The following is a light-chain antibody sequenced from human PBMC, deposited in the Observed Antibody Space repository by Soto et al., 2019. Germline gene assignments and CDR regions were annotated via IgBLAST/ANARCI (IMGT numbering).Light chain of an antibody. CDR2: EVN. CDR3: NSHGGSNNFWV. V-gene: IGLV2-8*01. Sequence: QSALTQPPSASGSPGQSVTISCTGTSSDVGAYNSVSWYQQHPGKAPRLMIYEVNKRPSGVPDRFSGSKSGIMASLTVSGLQAEDEADYYCNSHGGSNNFWVFGGGTKLTVL. J-gene: IGLJ3*02. CDR1: SSDVGAYNS.